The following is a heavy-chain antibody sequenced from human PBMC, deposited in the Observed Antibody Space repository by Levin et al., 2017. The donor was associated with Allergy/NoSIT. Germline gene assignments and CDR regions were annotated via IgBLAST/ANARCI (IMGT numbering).Heavy chain of an antibody. CDR3: ARIRGSGSYAPDY. Sequence: GSGPTLVKPTQTLTLTCTFSGFSLSTSGMCVSWIRQPPGKALEWLARIDWDDDKYYTTSLKTRLTISQDTSKNQVVLTMTNTDPVDTATYDCARIRGSGSYAPDYWGQGTLVTVSS. V-gene: IGHV2-70*11. CDR2: IDWDDDK. CDR1: GFSLSTSGMC. D-gene: IGHD3-10*01. J-gene: IGHJ4*02.